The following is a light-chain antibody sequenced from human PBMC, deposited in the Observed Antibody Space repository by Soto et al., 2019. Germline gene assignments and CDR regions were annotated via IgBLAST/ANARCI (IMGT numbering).Light chain of an antibody. CDR3: QQYDNWPWT. CDR1: QSVGTD. Sequence: EVVMTQSPATLSVSPGERATLSCRASQSVGTDLARYQQIPGQTPRLLMYGASTRATGVPARFSGTGSGTEFTLTISSLQSEDFAVYYCQQYDNWPWTFGQGTKVEIK. J-gene: IGKJ1*01. V-gene: IGKV3-15*01. CDR2: GAS.